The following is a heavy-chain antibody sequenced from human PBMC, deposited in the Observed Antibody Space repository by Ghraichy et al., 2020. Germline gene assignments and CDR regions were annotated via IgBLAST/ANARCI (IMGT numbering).Heavy chain of an antibody. CDR1: GGAISSSAYS. D-gene: IGHD1-1*01. J-gene: IGHJ4*02. Sequence: SETLSLTCAVSGGAISSSAYSWTWVRQPPEKGLEWIAYVYYDGSTYYNPSLKSRVTISLDNSKNQFSLELTSVTAADTAVYYCARALNDVGFDYWGQGTLVTVSS. CDR3: ARALNDVGFDY. V-gene: IGHV4-30-2*01. CDR2: VYYDGST.